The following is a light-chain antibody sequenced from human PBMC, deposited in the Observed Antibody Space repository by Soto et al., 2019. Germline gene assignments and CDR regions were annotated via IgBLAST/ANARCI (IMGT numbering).Light chain of an antibody. Sequence: EIVMTQSPATLSVSPGERVTLSCRANQSVNSNLAWYQQKPGQAPRLLIYGASTRATGIPARFSGSGSGTEFTLTISSLQSEDFAVYYCQHYNNWPPMYTFGQGTKLEIK. V-gene: IGKV3-15*01. CDR2: GAS. CDR3: QHYNNWPPMYT. J-gene: IGKJ2*01. CDR1: QSVNSN.